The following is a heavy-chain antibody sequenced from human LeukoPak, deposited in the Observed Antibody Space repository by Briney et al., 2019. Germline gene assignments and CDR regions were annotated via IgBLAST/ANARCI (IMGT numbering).Heavy chain of an antibody. V-gene: IGHV1-3*01. CDR3: ARGYFDWLLILDY. D-gene: IGHD3-9*01. J-gene: IGHJ4*02. CDR1: GYTFTSYA. Sequence: ASVKVSCKASGYTFTSYAMHWVRQAPGQRLEWMGWINAGNGNTKYSQKFQGRVTITRDTSASTAYMELSSLRSEGTAVYYCARGYFDWLLILDYWGQGTLVTVSS. CDR2: INAGNGNT.